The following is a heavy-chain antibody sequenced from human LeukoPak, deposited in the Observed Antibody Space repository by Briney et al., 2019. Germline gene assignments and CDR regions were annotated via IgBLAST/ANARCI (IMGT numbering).Heavy chain of an antibody. CDR3: AMATEENYYYYGMDV. Sequence: ASVKVSCKASGYTFTSYDINWVRQAPGQGLEWMGWMNPNSGNTGYAQKFQGRVTMTRNTSISTAYMELSSLRSEDTAAYYCAMATEENYYYYGMDVWGQGTTVTVSS. V-gene: IGHV1-8*01. CDR2: MNPNSGNT. J-gene: IGHJ6*02. CDR1: GYTFTSYD. D-gene: IGHD5-12*01.